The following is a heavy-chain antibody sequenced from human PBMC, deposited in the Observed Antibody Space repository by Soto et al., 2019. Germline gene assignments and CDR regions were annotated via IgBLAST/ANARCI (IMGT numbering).Heavy chain of an antibody. CDR3: ARVSGIVVVPTAKDPHYYYMDV. Sequence: QVQLQESGPGLVKPSQTLSLTCTVSGGSISGGPYYWTWIRQHPGSGLEWIGYIYYTGSTYYNPSLKSRVIIAVDTSNNQLSLKLGSVTAADSAVYFCARVSGIVVVPTAKDPHYYYMDVWGKWTTVTVSS. CDR2: IYYTGST. J-gene: IGHJ6*03. V-gene: IGHV4-31*03. CDR1: GGSISGGPYY. D-gene: IGHD2-2*01.